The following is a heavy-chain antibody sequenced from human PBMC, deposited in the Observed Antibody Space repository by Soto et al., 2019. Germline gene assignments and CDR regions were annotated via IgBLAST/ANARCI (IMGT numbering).Heavy chain of an antibody. V-gene: IGHV4-4*02. CDR3: ARDWGADGSGSHNWFDP. CDR1: GGSISSSNW. Sequence: SETLSLTCAVSGGSISSSNWWSWVRQPPGKGLEWIGEIYHSGSTNYNPSLKSRVTISVDKSKNQFSLKLSSVTAADTAVYYCARDWGADGSGSHNWFDPWGQGTLVTVSS. CDR2: IYHSGST. J-gene: IGHJ5*02. D-gene: IGHD3-10*01.